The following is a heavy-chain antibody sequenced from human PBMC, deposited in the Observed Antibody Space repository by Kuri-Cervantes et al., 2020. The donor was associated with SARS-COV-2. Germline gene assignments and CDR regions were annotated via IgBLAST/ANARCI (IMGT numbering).Heavy chain of an antibody. CDR1: GGSISSSSYY. CDR2: IYYSGST. D-gene: IGHD2-21*01. CDR3: ARQAYCGGDCYSWFDP. J-gene: IGHJ5*02. Sequence: SETLSLTCTVSGGSISSSSYYWGWTRQPPGKGLEWIGSIYYSGSTYYNPSLKSRVTISVDTSKNQFSLKLSSVTAADTAVYYCARQAYCGGDCYSWFDPWGQGTLVTVSS. V-gene: IGHV4-39*01.